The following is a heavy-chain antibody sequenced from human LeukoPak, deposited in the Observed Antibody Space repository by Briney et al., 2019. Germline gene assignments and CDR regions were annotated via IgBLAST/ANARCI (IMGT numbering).Heavy chain of an antibody. J-gene: IGHJ4*02. CDR1: GFTFSSYS. V-gene: IGHV3-21*01. Sequence: GGSLRLSCAASGFTFSSYSINWVRQAPGKGLEWVSSISSSSSYIYYADSVKGRFTISRDNAKSSLYLQMNSLRAEDTAVYYCARVAYDILTGPFDYWGQGTLVTVSS. CDR2: ISSSSSYI. D-gene: IGHD3-9*01. CDR3: ARVAYDILTGPFDY.